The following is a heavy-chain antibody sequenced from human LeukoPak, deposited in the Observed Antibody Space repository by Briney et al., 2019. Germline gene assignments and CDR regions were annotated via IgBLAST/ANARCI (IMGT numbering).Heavy chain of an antibody. CDR3: ERDRGDGYSVGDFDY. D-gene: IGHD5-24*01. Sequence: ASMKLSCKASGYTFTNFDINWVRQATGQGLEWMGWMNPNTGNAGYTQKFQARLTITWAASITTAYMDLSNLRSEDTAVHYCERDRGDGYSVGDFDYWGQGTLVTVSS. V-gene: IGHV1-8*01. CDR1: GYTFTNFD. J-gene: IGHJ4*02. CDR2: MNPNTGNA.